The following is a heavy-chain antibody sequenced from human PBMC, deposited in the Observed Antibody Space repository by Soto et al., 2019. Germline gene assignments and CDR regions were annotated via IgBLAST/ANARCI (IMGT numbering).Heavy chain of an antibody. V-gene: IGHV3-30*03. Sequence: GGSLRLSCAASGFTFTRYSMHWVRQAPGKGLEWVAVISYGGSNKYYADSVKGRFTISRDNAQSSLYLQMNSLRVEDTAVYYCARDPNYDFWSGYRNKEGTYGMDVWGQGTTVTVSS. D-gene: IGHD3-3*01. CDR1: GFTFTRYS. J-gene: IGHJ6*02. CDR2: ISYGGSNK. CDR3: ARDPNYDFWSGYRNKEGTYGMDV.